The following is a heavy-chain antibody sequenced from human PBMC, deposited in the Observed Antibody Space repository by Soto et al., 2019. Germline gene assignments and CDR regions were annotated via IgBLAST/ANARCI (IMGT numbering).Heavy chain of an antibody. CDR2: IYYSGST. CDR1: DGSIGIIICY. CDR3: ARQAFYDFWSDETYTLFDL. J-gene: IGHJ5*02. V-gene: IGHV4-39*01. D-gene: IGHD3-3*01. Sequence: SVTTPLTWSVADGSIGIIICYWGWNRQPPGKGLEWIGSIYYSGSTYYNPSLKSRVTISVDTSRNQFSLKLSSVTAADTAVYYCARQAFYDFWSDETYTLFDLWGQGTLVTGSS.